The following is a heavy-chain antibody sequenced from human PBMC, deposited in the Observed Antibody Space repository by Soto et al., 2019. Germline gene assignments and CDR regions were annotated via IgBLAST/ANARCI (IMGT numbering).Heavy chain of an antibody. CDR3: ARLQVAAAGNWFDP. D-gene: IGHD6-13*01. V-gene: IGHV3-30-3*01. Sequence: GGSLRLSCAASGFTFSSYAMHWVRQAPGKGLEWVAVISYDGSNKYYAGSVKGRFTISRDNSKNTLYLQMNSLRAEDTAVYYCARLQVAAAGNWFDPWGQGTLVTVSS. CDR2: ISYDGSNK. CDR1: GFTFSSYA. J-gene: IGHJ5*02.